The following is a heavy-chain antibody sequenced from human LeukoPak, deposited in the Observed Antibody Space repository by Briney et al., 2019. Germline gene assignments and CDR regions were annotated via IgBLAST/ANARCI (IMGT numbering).Heavy chain of an antibody. V-gene: IGHV4-34*01. CDR1: GGSFSGYY. Sequence: SETLSLTCAVYGGSFSGYYWSWIRQPPGKGLEWIGEINHSGSTNYNPSLKSRVTISVDTSRNQFSLKLSSVTAADTAVYYCARIRGSSGWYGGSNFDYWGQGTLVTVSS. CDR2: INHSGST. J-gene: IGHJ4*02. D-gene: IGHD6-19*01. CDR3: ARIRGSSGWYGGSNFDY.